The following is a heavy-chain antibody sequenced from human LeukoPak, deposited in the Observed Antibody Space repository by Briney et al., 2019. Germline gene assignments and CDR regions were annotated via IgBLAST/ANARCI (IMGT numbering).Heavy chain of an antibody. CDR1: GFTFSSCA. Sequence: PGGSLRLSCAASGFTFSSCAMHWVRQAPGKGLEWVAVIWYDGSDKYSEDSLKGRFTISRDNSKNTLYLQMNSLRADDTAIYYCARGRCAGYGPSDYWGQGTLVIVSS. CDR3: ARGRCAGYGPSDY. D-gene: IGHD3-10*02. J-gene: IGHJ4*02. CDR2: IWYDGSDK. V-gene: IGHV3-33*01.